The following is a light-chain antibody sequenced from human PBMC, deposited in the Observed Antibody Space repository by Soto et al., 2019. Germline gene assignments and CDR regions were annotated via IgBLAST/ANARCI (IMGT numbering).Light chain of an antibody. CDR1: SSDVGSYMY. Sequence: QSALTQPASVSGSLGQSITISCTGTSSDVGSYMYVSWYQQHPGKAPKLMIFDVSKRPSGVSDRFSGSKSGNTASLTISGRQAEDEADYHCSSYTGSTPRPVAFGGGTKLTVL. V-gene: IGLV2-14*03. CDR2: DVS. CDR3: SSYTGSTPRPVA. J-gene: IGLJ2*01.